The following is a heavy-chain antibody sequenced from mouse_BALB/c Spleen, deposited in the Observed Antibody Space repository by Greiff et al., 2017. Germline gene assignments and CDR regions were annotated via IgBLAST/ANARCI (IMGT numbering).Heavy chain of an antibody. Sequence: VQLQESGPELVKPGASVRISCKASGYTFTSYYIHWVKQRPGQGLEWIGWIYPGNVNTKYNEKFKGKATLTADKSSSTAYMQLSSLTSEDSAVYFCARLNAYYFDYWGQGTTLTVSS. D-gene: IGHD6-1*01. CDR3: ARLNAYYFDY. J-gene: IGHJ2*01. V-gene: IGHV1S56*01. CDR2: IYPGNVNT. CDR1: GYTFTSYY.